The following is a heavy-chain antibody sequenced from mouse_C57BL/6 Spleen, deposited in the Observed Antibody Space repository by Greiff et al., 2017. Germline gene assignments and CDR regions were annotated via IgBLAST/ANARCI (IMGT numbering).Heavy chain of an antibody. CDR2: IDPETGGT. CDR1: GYTFTDYD. J-gene: IGHJ2*01. CDR3: TRLHYYGSSPYYFDY. V-gene: IGHV1-15*01. D-gene: IGHD1-1*01. Sequence: SGAELVRPGASVTLSCKASGYTFTDYDMHWVKQTPVHGLEWIGAIDPETGGTAYNQKFKGKAILTADKSSSTAYMELRRLTSEDSAVYYCTRLHYYGSSPYYFDYWGQGTTLTVSS.